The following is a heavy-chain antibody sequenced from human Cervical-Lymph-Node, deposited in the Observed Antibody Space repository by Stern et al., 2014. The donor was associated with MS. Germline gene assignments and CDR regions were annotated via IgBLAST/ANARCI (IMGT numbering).Heavy chain of an antibody. CDR1: GGSISSSYY. D-gene: IGHD4-11*01. V-gene: IGHV4-39*01. Sequence: VQLVESGPGLVKPSETLSRTCTVSGGSISSSYYWGWIHQSSGKGLEWIGSIDDTGRTFYNPSLKSRVTISVDTSNNQFSLKLSSVTAADTAVYYCVRQVTVRSRFDYWGQGTLVTVSS. CDR3: VRQVTVRSRFDY. J-gene: IGHJ4*02. CDR2: IDDTGRT.